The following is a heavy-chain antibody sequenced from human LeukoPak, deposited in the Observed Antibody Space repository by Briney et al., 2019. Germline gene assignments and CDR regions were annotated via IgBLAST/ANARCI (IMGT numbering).Heavy chain of an antibody. CDR1: GFTFNNAW. V-gene: IGHV3-15*01. CDR2: IKTKRDGATT. Sequence: GGSLRLSCAASGFTFNNAWMNWVRQAPGKGLEWLCRIKTKRDGATTDYAAPVRGRFTISRDDSKNTMYLQMNSLRSEDTAVYYCTTDPVDSSGYYYFDTWGQGTLVAASS. CDR3: TTDPVDSSGYYYFDT. D-gene: IGHD3-22*01. J-gene: IGHJ4*02.